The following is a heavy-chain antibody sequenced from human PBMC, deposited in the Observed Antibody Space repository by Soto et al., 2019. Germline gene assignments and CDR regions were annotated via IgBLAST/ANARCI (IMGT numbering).Heavy chain of an antibody. CDR1: GFIFSGYW. V-gene: IGHV3-7*01. CDR2: INEDGSQR. J-gene: IGHJ3*02. CDR3: AREVAWAFDI. Sequence: GGSLRLSCAASGFIFSGYWMSWVRQAPGKGLEWVGNINEDGSQRYYVDSVKGRFTISRDNAKNSLYLQMNSLRAEDTAVYYCAREVAWAFDIWGQGTVVTVSS. D-gene: IGHD5-12*01.